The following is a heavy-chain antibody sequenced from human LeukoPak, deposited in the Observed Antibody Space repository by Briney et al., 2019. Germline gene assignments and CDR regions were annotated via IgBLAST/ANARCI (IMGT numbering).Heavy chain of an antibody. Sequence: PSETLSLTCTVSGGSISSYYWSWLRQPPGKGLEWIGYIYYSGSTNYNPSLKSRVTISVDTSKSQFSLKLSSVTAADTAVYYCARHGAWSAKTYDAFDIWGQGTMVTVSS. V-gene: IGHV4-59*01. CDR2: IYYSGST. J-gene: IGHJ3*02. CDR3: ARHGAWSAKTYDAFDI. CDR1: GGSISSYY. D-gene: IGHD2-15*01.